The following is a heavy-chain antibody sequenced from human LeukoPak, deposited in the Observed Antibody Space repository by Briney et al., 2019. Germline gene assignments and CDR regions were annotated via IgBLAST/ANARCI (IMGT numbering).Heavy chain of an antibody. D-gene: IGHD6-19*01. CDR2: FDPEDGET. Sequence: ASVKVSCKVSGYTLTELSMHWVRQAPGKGLEWMGGFDPEDGETIYAQKFQGRVTMTEDTSTDTAYMELSSLRSEDTAVYYCATVHSSGWYGGWYFDLWGRGTLVTVSS. V-gene: IGHV1-24*01. CDR1: GYTLTELS. J-gene: IGHJ2*01. CDR3: ATVHSSGWYGGWYFDL.